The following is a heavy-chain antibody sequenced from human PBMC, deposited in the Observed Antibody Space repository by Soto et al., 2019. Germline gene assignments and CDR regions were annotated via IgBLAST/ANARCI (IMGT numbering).Heavy chain of an antibody. CDR2: IYYAGST. J-gene: IGHJ4*02. D-gene: IGHD5-12*01. V-gene: IGHV4-59*08. CDR3: ARRVVATEAYDY. CDR1: GGSVISYY. Sequence: QVRLQESGPGLVKSSETLSLTCTVSGGSVISYYWSWIRQPPGRGLEWIGFIYYAGSTKYNPSLIRGLLTTANTTKNQSPQTVTSVPAADAAVYYCARRVVATEAYDYWGQVTLVTVSS.